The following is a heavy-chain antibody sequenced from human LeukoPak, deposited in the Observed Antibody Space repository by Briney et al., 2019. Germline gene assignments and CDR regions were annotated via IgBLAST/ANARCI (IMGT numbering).Heavy chain of an antibody. CDR3: ARGPELERFDY. D-gene: IGHD1-1*01. CDR2: IIPIFGTA. Sequence: SVKVSCKASVGTFSSYTLSSVRQAPGQGLEWMGGIIPIFGTANYAQKFQGRVTITTDESTSTAYMELSSLRSEDTAVYYCARGPELERFDYWGQGTLVTVSS. V-gene: IGHV1-69*05. J-gene: IGHJ4*02. CDR1: VGTFSSYT.